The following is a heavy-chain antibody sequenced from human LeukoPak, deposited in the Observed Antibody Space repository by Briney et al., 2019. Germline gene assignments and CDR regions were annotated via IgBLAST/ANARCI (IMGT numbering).Heavy chain of an antibody. Sequence: PSDTLSLTCTVSDASITNYYWGWIRQPAGKGLEWIGRIYTSGSTDYNPSLRSRLTISVDTSKNQFSLKLRSVTAADTAVYYCARYPPTHSYDFWSGYYDDAFDIWGQGTMVTVSS. CDR3: ARYPPTHSYDFWSGYYDDAFDI. CDR2: IYTSGST. J-gene: IGHJ3*02. V-gene: IGHV4-4*07. D-gene: IGHD3-3*01. CDR1: DASITNYY.